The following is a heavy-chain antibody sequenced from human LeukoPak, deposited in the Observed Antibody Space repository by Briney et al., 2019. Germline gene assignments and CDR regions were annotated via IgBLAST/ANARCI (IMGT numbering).Heavy chain of an antibody. D-gene: IGHD6-13*01. CDR1: GFTFGDYA. CDR2: IRSKAYGGTT. Sequence: GGSLRLSCTASGFTFGDYAMSWVRQAPGKGLEWVGFIRSKAYGGTTEYAASVKGRFTISRDDSKSIAYLQMNSLKTEDTAVYYCTRFIAAAGMIGYWGQGTLVTVSS. J-gene: IGHJ4*02. V-gene: IGHV3-49*04. CDR3: TRFIAAAGMIGY.